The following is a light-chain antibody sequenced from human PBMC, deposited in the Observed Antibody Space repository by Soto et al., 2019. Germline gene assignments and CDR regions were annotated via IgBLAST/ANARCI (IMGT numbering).Light chain of an antibody. CDR1: QSFIRNY. Sequence: EIVLTQSPGTLSLSPGEGATLSCRASQSFIRNYLAWYQQKPGQAPRLLISGASSRATGIPDRLSGSGSGTDFPLTITRLEPEDFAVYYCPQYGSSPLTFGGGTKVDIK. CDR3: PQYGSSPLT. CDR2: GAS. J-gene: IGKJ4*01. V-gene: IGKV3-20*01.